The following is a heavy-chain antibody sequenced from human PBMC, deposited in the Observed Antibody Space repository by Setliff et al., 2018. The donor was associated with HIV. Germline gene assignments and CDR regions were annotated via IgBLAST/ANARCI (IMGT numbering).Heavy chain of an antibody. J-gene: IGHJ3*01. D-gene: IGHD3-22*01. CDR3: ARARITMTGGRLEPYAFDR. Sequence: PSETLSLTCTVSGGSISSGDYFLSWIRQAPGKGLEWIGRVHSTGTTIYNPSLKSRVTMSVDTSKNQLSLKLRSVTAADTAVYYCARARITMTGGRLEPYAFDRWGQGTKVTVSS. V-gene: IGHV4-61*08. CDR2: VHSTGTT. CDR1: GGSISSGDYF.